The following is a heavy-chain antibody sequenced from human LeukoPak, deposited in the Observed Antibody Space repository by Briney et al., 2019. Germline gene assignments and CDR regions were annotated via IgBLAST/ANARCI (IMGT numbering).Heavy chain of an antibody. CDR2: IGWNSGSI. D-gene: IGHD3-22*01. Sequence: PGGSLRLSCAASGFTFDDYAMHWVRQAPGKGLEWVSSIGWNSGSIDYADSVRGRFTISRDIARNSLYLQMTSLRAEDTALYFCARSNLDTSGYYFDYWGQGALVTVSS. CDR3: ARSNLDTSGYYFDY. J-gene: IGHJ4*01. CDR1: GFTFDDYA. V-gene: IGHV3-9*01.